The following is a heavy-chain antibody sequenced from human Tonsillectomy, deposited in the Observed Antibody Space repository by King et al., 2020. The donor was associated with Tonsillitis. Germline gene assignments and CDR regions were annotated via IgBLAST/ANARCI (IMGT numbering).Heavy chain of an antibody. J-gene: IGHJ4*02. CDR2: ISGGGGST. Sequence: QLVQSGGGLVQPGGSLRLSCTASGFTFSTYAMSWVRQAPGKGLEWVSGISGGGGSTFYADSVKGRFTISRDNSKNTLYLQMNSLRAEDTDVYYCAKDRVNYYDSSGPAPSYYFQYWGPGTLVTVS. D-gene: IGHD3-22*01. V-gene: IGHV3-23*04. CDR1: GFTFSTYA. CDR3: AKDRVNYYDSSGPAPSYYFQY.